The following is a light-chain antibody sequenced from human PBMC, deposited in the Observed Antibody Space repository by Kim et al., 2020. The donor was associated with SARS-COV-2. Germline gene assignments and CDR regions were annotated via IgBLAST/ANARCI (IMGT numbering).Light chain of an antibody. V-gene: IGLV4-69*01. J-gene: IGLJ2*01. Sequence: RRGQGNNDSEGHKKEQQKGQRCLMKLKSDGSHNKGDGIPDGCSVTRSGDERYLTITSLQSEDEADYYCQTWGNGHWVFGGGTQLTVL. CDR3: QTWGNGHWV. CDR2: LKSDGSH. CDR1: RGQGNND.